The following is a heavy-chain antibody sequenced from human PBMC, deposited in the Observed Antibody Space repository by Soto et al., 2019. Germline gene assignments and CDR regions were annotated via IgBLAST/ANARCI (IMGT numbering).Heavy chain of an antibody. CDR3: ARCCSGGSCSIDY. D-gene: IGHD2-15*01. CDR1: GGSISSYY. Sequence: PSETLSLTCTVSGGSISSYYWSWIRQPPGKGLEWIGYIYYSGSTNYNPSLKSRVTISVDTSKNQFSLKLSSVTAADTAVYYCARCCSGGSCSIDYWGQGTLVTVSS. V-gene: IGHV4-59*01. CDR2: IYYSGST. J-gene: IGHJ4*02.